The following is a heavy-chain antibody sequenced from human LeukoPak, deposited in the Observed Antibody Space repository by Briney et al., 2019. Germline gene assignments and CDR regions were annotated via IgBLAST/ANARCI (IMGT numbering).Heavy chain of an antibody. J-gene: IGHJ5*02. CDR2: INPNSGGT. D-gene: IGHD2-2*01. V-gene: IGHV1-2*02. Sequence: EASVKVSCKASGYTFTGYYMHWVRQAPGQGLEWMGWINPNSGGTNYAQKFQGRVTMTRDTSISTAYMELSRLRSDDTAVYYCARGGVPAAMAQFDPWGQGTLVTVSS. CDR3: ARGGVPAAMAQFDP. CDR1: GYTFTGYY.